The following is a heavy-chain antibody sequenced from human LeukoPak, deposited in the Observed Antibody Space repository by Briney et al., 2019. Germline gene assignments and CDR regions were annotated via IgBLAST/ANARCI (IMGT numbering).Heavy chain of an antibody. D-gene: IGHD3-10*01. Sequence: SSESLSLTCTVSGGSISSGDYYWSWIRQPPGKGLEWIGYIYYSGSTYYNPSLKSRVTISVDTSKNQFSLKLSSVTAADTAVYYCARDLNYYGSGSYHYGMDVWGQGTTVTVSS. J-gene: IGHJ6*02. CDR1: GGSISSGDYY. CDR2: IYYSGST. CDR3: ARDLNYYGSGSYHYGMDV. V-gene: IGHV4-30-4*01.